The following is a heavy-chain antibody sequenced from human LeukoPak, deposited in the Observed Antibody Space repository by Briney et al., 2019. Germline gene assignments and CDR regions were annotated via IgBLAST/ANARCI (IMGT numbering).Heavy chain of an antibody. J-gene: IGHJ1*01. D-gene: IGHD3-22*01. V-gene: IGHV4-34*01. CDR1: GGSFSGYY. CDR2: INHSGST. CDR3: ARYSLPHYYDSSGPH. Sequence: SETLSLTCAVYGGSFSGYYWSWIRQPPGKGLEWIGEINHSGSTNYNPSLKSRVTISVDTSKNQFSLKLSSVTAADTAVYYCARYSLPHYYDSSGPHWGQGTLVTVSS.